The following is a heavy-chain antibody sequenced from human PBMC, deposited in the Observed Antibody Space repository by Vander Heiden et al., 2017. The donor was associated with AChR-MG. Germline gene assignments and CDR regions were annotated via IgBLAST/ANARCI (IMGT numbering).Heavy chain of an antibody. CDR1: GGSFSGYY. D-gene: IGHD2-15*01. CDR3: ARDNYSWASAFDI. Sequence: QVQLQQWGAGLLKPSETLSLTCAVYGGSFSGYYWSWIRQPPGKRLEWIGEINHSGSTNYNPSLKSRVTISVDTSKNQFSLKLSSVTAADTAVYYCARDNYSWASAFDIWGQGTMVTVSS. CDR2: INHSGST. V-gene: IGHV4-34*01. J-gene: IGHJ3*02.